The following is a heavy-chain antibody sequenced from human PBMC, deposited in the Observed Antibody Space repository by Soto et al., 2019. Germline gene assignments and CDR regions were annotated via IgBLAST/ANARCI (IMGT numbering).Heavy chain of an antibody. CDR3: ARGSAAGTKSPFDY. V-gene: IGHV4-59*01. D-gene: IGHD6-13*01. CDR2: IYYSGST. CDR1: GGSISSYY. Sequence: SETLSLTCTVSGGSISSYYWSWLRQPPGKGLEWIGYIYYSGSTNYNPSLKSRVTISVDTSKNQFSLKMSSVTAADTAVYYCARGSAAGTKSPFDYWGQGTLVTVSS. J-gene: IGHJ4*02.